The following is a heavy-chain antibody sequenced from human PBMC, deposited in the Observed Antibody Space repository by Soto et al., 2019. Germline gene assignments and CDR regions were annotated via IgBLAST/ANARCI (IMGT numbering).Heavy chain of an antibody. D-gene: IGHD2-2*02. CDR2: ISGSGGST. V-gene: IGHV3-23*01. J-gene: IGHJ6*02. CDR3: AIYCSSTSCYRNGMDV. Sequence: EVQLLESGGGLVQPGGSLRLSCAASGFTFSSYAMSWVRQAPGKGLEWVSAISGSGGSTYYADSVKGRFTISRDNSKNTLYLQMNSLRAEDTAVYYCAIYCSSTSCYRNGMDVWGQGTTVTVSS. CDR1: GFTFSSYA.